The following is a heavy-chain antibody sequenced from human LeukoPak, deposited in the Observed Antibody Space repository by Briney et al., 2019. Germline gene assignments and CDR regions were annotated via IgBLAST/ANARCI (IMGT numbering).Heavy chain of an antibody. CDR2: IYYSGSN. CDR3: ARDSSYYGMDV. CDR1: GGSISSYY. V-gene: IGHV4-59*01. J-gene: IGHJ6*02. Sequence: PSETLSLTCTVSGGSISSYYWSWIRQPPGKGLEWVGYIYYSGSNNYNPSPKSRVTISVDTSKNQFSLKLSSVTAADTAVYYCARDSSYYGMDVWGQGTTVTVSS.